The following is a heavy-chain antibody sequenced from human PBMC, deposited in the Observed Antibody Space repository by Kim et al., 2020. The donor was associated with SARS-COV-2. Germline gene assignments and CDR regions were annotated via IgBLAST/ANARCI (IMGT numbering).Heavy chain of an antibody. V-gene: IGHV3-30*18. CDR2: ISYDGSNK. CDR3: AKDLRVAARPDWFDP. J-gene: IGHJ5*02. D-gene: IGHD6-6*01. Sequence: GGSLRLSCAASGFTFSSYGMHWVRQAPGKGLEWVAVISYDGSNKYYADSVKGRFTISRDNSKNTLYLQMNSLRAEDTAVYYCAKDLRVAARPDWFDPWGQGTLVTVSS. CDR1: GFTFSSYG.